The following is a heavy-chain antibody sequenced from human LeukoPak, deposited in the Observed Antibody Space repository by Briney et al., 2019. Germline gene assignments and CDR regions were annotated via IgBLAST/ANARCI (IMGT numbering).Heavy chain of an antibody. Sequence: ASVKVSCKASGYTFTGYYMHWVRQAPGQGLEWMGWINPNSGGINYAQKFQGRVTMTRDTSISTAYMELSRLRSDDTAVYYCARGASGYDGSYFDYWGQGTLVTVSS. J-gene: IGHJ4*02. V-gene: IGHV1-2*02. CDR3: ARGASGYDGSYFDY. D-gene: IGHD5-12*01. CDR1: GYTFTGYY. CDR2: INPNSGGI.